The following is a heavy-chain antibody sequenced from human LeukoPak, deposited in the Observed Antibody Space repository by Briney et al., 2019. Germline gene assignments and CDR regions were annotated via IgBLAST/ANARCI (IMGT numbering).Heavy chain of an antibody. CDR1: GFSLSTSGMC. D-gene: IGHD4-23*01. CDR2: IDWDDDK. Sequence: SGPALVKPTQTLTLTCTFSGFSLSTSGMCVSWIRQPPGKALEWLARIDWDDDKYYSTSLKTRLTIPKDTSKNQVVLTMTNMDPVDTATYYCAHSQSATVVNVLFDYWGQGTLVTVSS. V-gene: IGHV2-70*11. CDR3: AHSQSATVVNVLFDY. J-gene: IGHJ4*02.